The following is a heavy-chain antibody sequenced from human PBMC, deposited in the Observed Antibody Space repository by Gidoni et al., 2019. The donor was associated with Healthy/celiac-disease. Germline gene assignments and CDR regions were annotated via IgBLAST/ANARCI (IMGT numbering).Heavy chain of an antibody. D-gene: IGHD5-12*01. CDR1: GFTFSSYA. V-gene: IGHV3-23*01. CDR2: ISGSGGST. Sequence: EVQLLESGGGLVQPGGSLRLSCAAAGFTFSSYAMSWFRQAPGKGLEWVSAISGSGGSTYYADSVKGRFTISRDNSKNTLYLQMNSLRAEDTAVYYCAKDPISSPVATITGGFDIWGQGTMVTVSS. J-gene: IGHJ3*02. CDR3: AKDPISSPVATITGGFDI.